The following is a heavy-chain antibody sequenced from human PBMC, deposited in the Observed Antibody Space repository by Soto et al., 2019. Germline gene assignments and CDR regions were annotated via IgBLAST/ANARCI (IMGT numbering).Heavy chain of an antibody. CDR1: GYTFTSYD. J-gene: IGHJ5*02. CDR2: MNPNSGNT. D-gene: IGHD3-3*01. Sequence: ASVKVSCKASGYTFTSYDINWVRQATGQGLEWMGWMNPNSGNTGYAQKFQGRVTMTRNTSISTAYMELSSLRSEDTAVYYCATGGGYDFWSGYSNWFDPWGQGTLVTVSS. CDR3: ATGGGYDFWSGYSNWFDP. V-gene: IGHV1-8*01.